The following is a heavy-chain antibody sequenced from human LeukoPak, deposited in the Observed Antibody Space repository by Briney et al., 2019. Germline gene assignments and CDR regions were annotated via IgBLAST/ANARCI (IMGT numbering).Heavy chain of an antibody. CDR2: IYTSGST. CDR3: ARDGGNYRKRYNWFDP. D-gene: IGHD1-7*01. CDR1: GGSISSYY. J-gene: IGHJ5*02. V-gene: IGHV4-4*07. Sequence: SETLSLTCTVSGGSISSYYWSWIRQPARKGLEWIGRIYTSGSTNYNPSLKSRVTMSVDTSKNQFSLKLSSVTAADTAVYYCARDGGNYRKRYNWFDPWGQGTLVTVSS.